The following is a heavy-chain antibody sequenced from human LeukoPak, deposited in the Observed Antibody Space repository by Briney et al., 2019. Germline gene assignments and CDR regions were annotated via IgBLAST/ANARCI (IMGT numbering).Heavy chain of an antibody. D-gene: IGHD3-3*01. CDR1: GGSISRSSYY. J-gene: IGHJ3*02. Sequence: SETLALICTVSGGSISRSSYYWSWIRQPPGKGLEWIGGIYYSGSTYYNPSLKSRVTISVYTSKNQFSLKLSSVTAADTAVYYSARQRTYYDFWSGYYLQAFDIWGQGTMVTVSS. CDR3: ARQRTYYDFWSGYYLQAFDI. V-gene: IGHV4-39*01. CDR2: IYYSGST.